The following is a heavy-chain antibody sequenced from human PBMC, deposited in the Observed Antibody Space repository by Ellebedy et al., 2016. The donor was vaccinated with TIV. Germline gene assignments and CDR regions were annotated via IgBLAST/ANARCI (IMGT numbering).Heavy chain of an antibody. CDR1: GVSISSTNW. CDR2: IFHSGIT. Sequence: SETLSLTCAVSGVSISSTNWWTWVRQPPGKGLEWIGEIFHSGITNYNPSLKSRVTISLGESKYQFSLNLNSVTAADTAVYYCARDLNGWGQGILVTVSS. CDR3: ARDLNG. J-gene: IGHJ4*02. V-gene: IGHV4-4*02. D-gene: IGHD1-1*01.